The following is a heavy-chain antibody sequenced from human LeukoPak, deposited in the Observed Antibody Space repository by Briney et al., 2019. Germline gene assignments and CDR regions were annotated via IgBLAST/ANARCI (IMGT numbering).Heavy chain of an antibody. Sequence: PGGSLRLSCAASGFTFSTYWMSWVRQAPGKGLEWVANIKQDGSEKYYVDSVKGRFTISRDNAKNSLYLQMNSLRAEDTAGYYCARVAQGGGRAPKPFDYWGQGTLVTVSS. D-gene: IGHD3-16*01. V-gene: IGHV3-7*01. CDR1: GFTFSTYW. CDR2: IKQDGSEK. CDR3: ARVAQGGGRAPKPFDY. J-gene: IGHJ4*02.